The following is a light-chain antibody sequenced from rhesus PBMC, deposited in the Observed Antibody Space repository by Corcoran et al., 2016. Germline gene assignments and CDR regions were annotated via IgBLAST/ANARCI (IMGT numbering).Light chain of an antibody. Sequence: DVVMTQSPLALPITPGQPASISCRSSQSLVHSNGNTYLSWFQQKPGQPQRLLIYKVSNRYSGVPDRFSGIGAGTDFTLKISSVEAEDVGVYYCMQYTHIPYSFGQGTKVEIK. CDR2: KVS. CDR1: QSLVHSNGNTY. CDR3: MQYTHIPYS. J-gene: IGKJ2*01. V-gene: IGKV2-65*01.